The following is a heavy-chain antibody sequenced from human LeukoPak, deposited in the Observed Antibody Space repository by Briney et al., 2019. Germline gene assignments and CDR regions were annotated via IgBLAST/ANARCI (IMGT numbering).Heavy chain of an antibody. CDR2: ITSSSSSI. V-gene: IGHV3-48*02. CDR1: GFTFSSYG. Sequence: GGSLGLSCAASGFTFSSYGMHWVRQAPGKGLEWVSYITSSSSSIYYADSVKGRFTTSRDNAKNSLYLQMNSLRDEDTAVYYCTGDCSSPSCYGYWGQGTRDRVSP. D-gene: IGHD2-2*01. CDR3: TGDCSSPSCYGY. J-gene: IGHJ4*02.